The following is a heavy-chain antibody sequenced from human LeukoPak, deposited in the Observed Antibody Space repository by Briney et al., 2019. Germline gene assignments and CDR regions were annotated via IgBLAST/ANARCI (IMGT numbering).Heavy chain of an antibody. J-gene: IGHJ4*02. D-gene: IGHD6-19*01. CDR2: INHSGST. CDR1: GGSFSGYY. V-gene: IGHV4-34*01. CDR3: VRGSGWYRY. Sequence: PSETLSLTCAVYGGSFSGYYWSWIRQPPGKGLEWIGEINHSGSTNYNPSLKSRVTISVDTSNQFSLNLRSVTAADTAVYYCVRGSGWYRYWGQGTLVTVPS.